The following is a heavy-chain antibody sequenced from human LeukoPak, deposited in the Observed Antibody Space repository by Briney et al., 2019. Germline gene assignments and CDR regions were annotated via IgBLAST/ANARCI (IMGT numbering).Heavy chain of an antibody. Sequence: SETLSLTCTVSGGSISSYYWSWIRQPPGKGLEWIGYIYYSGSTNYNPSLKSRVTISVDTSKNQFSLKLSSVTAANTAVYYCAADDFWSGYSNGPFDYWGQGTLVTVSS. D-gene: IGHD3-3*01. V-gene: IGHV4-59*01. J-gene: IGHJ4*02. CDR2: IYYSGST. CDR3: AADDFWSGYSNGPFDY. CDR1: GGSISSYY.